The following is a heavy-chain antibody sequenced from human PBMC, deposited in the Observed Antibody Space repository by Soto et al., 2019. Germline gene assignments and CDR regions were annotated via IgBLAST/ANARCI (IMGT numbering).Heavy chain of an antibody. J-gene: IGHJ6*02. CDR3: AMLGGWSGGSSGREV. V-gene: IGHV3-72*01. CDR2: IRRKANSYTT. D-gene: IGHD6-19*01. CDR1: GLIFSDYH. Sequence: EVQLVESGGGLVQPGGSLRLSCSASGLIFSDYHMDWVRQAPGKGLEWVGRIRRKANSYTTEYAASVKGRFTISRDDSKDSLYLQLNSLKSEDTAVYYCAMLGGWSGGSSGREVWGQGTTVTVSS.